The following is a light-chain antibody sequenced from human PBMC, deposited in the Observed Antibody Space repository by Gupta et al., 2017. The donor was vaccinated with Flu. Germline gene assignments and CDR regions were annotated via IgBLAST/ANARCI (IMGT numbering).Light chain of an antibody. CDR3: AAWDDSLNGYWV. V-gene: IGLV1-44*01. Sequence: QSVLTQPPSVSGTPGQRVTIPCSGSSSNIGDNTVNWYQQLPGTAPKLLIYSNDERPSGVPDRFSGSKSGTSASLAIGVLQSDDEADYYCAAWDDSLNGYWVFGGGTRLTV. CDR1: SSNIGDNT. J-gene: IGLJ3*02. CDR2: SND.